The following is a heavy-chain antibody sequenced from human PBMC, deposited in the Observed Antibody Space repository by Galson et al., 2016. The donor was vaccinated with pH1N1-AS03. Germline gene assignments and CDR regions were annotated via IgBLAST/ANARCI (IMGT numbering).Heavy chain of an antibody. V-gene: IGHV3-66*02. CDR1: GFTVSGNY. Sequence: SLRLSCAASGFTVSGNYMIWVRQAPGRGLEWVSVLYGGGDTNFADSMKGRFTISRDTSMNTVFLEMSNLRTEDTAVYYFATGTVPGRNWYLDLWGRGTLVTVAS. J-gene: IGHJ2*01. CDR3: ATGTVPGRNWYLDL. D-gene: IGHD1-1*01. CDR2: LYGGGDT.